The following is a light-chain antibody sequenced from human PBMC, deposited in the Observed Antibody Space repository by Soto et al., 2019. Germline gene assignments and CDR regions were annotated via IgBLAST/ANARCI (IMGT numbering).Light chain of an antibody. CDR2: EDT. CDR3: CSYAGSSTYV. CDR1: SSDVGNYNL. J-gene: IGLJ1*01. V-gene: IGLV2-23*01. Sequence: QSALTQPASVSGSAGQSFTISCTGTSSDVGNYNLVSWYLHHPGKAPKLLIYEDTKRPSGVSNRFSGSRSGNTASLTVSGLQAEDETDYYCCSYAGSSTYVFGTGTKVTVL.